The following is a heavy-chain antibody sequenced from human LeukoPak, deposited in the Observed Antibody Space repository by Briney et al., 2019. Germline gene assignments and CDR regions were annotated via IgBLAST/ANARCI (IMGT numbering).Heavy chain of an antibody. J-gene: IGHJ4*02. V-gene: IGHV3-21*01. Sequence: GGSLRLSCAASGFTFSSYSMNWVRQAPGKGLEWVSSISSSSSYIYYADSVKGRFTISRDNAKNSLYLQMTSLRAEDTAVYYCARVRWYSGSYPIDYWGQGTLVTVSS. CDR3: ARVRWYSGSYPIDY. D-gene: IGHD1-26*01. CDR2: ISSSSSYI. CDR1: GFTFSSYS.